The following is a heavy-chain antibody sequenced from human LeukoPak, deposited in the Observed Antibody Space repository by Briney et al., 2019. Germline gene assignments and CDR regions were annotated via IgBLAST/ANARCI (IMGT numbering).Heavy chain of an antibody. V-gene: IGHV3-30*02. CDR1: GFTFSSYG. CDR3: AKDPRAYDSSGYYYFDC. D-gene: IGHD3-22*01. Sequence: GGSLRLSCAASGFTFSSYGMHWVPQAPGKGLEWEAFIWYDGSNKYYADSVKGRFTISRDNSKNTLYLQMNSLKPEDTAVYYCAKDPRAYDSSGYYYFDCWGQGTLVTVSS. J-gene: IGHJ4*02. CDR2: IWYDGSNK.